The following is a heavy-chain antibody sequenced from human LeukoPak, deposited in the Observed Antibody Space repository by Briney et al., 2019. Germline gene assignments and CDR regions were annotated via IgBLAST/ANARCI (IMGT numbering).Heavy chain of an antibody. Sequence: PSETLSLTCTVSGYSISTSYYWGWIRQPPGKGLEWIGSIYRTGSTNYNPSLKSRVTISVDTSKNQFSLKVRSVTAADTAVYYCARGDCSSTICYSPMDVWGKGTTVTVSS. CDR1: GYSISTSYY. V-gene: IGHV4-38-2*02. J-gene: IGHJ6*03. D-gene: IGHD2-2*01. CDR2: IYRTGST. CDR3: ARGDCSSTICYSPMDV.